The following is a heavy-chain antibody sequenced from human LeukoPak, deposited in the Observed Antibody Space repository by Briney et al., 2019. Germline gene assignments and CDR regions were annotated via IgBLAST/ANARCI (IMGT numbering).Heavy chain of an antibody. CDR2: INNSGST. Sequence: SETLSLTCAVYGGSFSGYYWSWIRQPPGKGLEWIGEINNSGSTNYTPSLKSRVTISVDTSKNQFSLKLSSVTAADTAVYYCARGRRSYAWLVLKYYFDYWGQGTLVTVSS. CDR1: GGSFSGYY. J-gene: IGHJ4*02. D-gene: IGHD6-19*01. V-gene: IGHV4-34*01. CDR3: ARGRRSYAWLVLKYYFDY.